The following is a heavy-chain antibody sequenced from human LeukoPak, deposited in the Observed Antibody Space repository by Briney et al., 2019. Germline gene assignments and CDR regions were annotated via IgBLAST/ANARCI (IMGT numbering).Heavy chain of an antibody. CDR2: ISYDGSNK. J-gene: IGHJ4*02. V-gene: IGHV3-30-3*01. CDR3: ARDRYGSSWYAIDY. Sequence: GGSPRLSCAASGFTFSSYAMHWVRQAPGKGLEWVAVISYDGSNKYYADSVKGRFTISRDNSKNTLYLQMNSLRAEDTAVYYCARDRYGSSWYAIDYWGQGTLVTVSS. D-gene: IGHD6-13*01. CDR1: GFTFSSYA.